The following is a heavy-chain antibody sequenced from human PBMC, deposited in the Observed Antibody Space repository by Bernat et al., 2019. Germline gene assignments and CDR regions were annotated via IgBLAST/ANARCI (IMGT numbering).Heavy chain of an antibody. CDR2: ISSSSSTI. J-gene: IGHJ5*02. D-gene: IGHD3-22*01. Sequence: EVQLVESGGGLVQPGGSLRLSCAASGFTFSSYSMNWVRQAPGKGLEWVSYISSSSSTIYYADSVKGRFTISRDNAKNSLYLQMNSLRAEDTAVYYCERATEKYDSSGPNWIDPWGQGTLVTVSS. CDR3: ERATEKYDSSGPNWIDP. V-gene: IGHV3-48*01. CDR1: GFTFSSYS.